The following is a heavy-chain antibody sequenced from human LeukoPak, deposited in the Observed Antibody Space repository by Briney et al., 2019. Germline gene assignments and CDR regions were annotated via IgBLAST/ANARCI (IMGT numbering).Heavy chain of an antibody. V-gene: IGHV4-39*01. J-gene: IGHJ5*02. Sequence: SETLSLTCSVSGGSISSNNHHWDWIRQPPGNGLEWIGSMNHSGAKYYNPCLQSRLPLSVDMSKNQFSLNLASVTAADTAVYYCARRDNSFDPWGPGTMVTVSS. CDR1: GGSISSNNHH. CDR2: MNHSGAK. CDR3: ARRDNSFDP.